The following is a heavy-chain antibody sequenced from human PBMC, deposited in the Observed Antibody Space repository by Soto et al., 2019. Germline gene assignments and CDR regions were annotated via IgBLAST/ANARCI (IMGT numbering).Heavy chain of an antibody. Sequence: GASVKVSCKASGYTFTSYYMHWVRQAPGQGLEWMGIINPSGGSTSYAQKFQGRVTMTRDTSTSTVYMELSSLRSEDTAVYYCARDPGAAAGTWWFDPWGQGTLVTVSS. CDR2: INPSGGST. D-gene: IGHD6-13*01. J-gene: IGHJ5*02. CDR3: ARDPGAAAGTWWFDP. CDR1: GYTFTSYY. V-gene: IGHV1-46*01.